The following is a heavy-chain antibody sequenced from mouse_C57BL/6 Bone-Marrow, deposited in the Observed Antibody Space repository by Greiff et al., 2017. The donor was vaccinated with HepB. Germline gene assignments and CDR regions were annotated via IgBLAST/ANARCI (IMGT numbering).Heavy chain of an antibody. CDR3: ARPSVVANYFDY. Sequence: EVNVVESGGGLVKPGGSLKLSCAASGFTFSDYGMHWVRQAPEKGLEWVAYISSGSSTIYYADTVKGRFTISRDNAKNTLFLQMTSLRSEDTAMYYCARPSVVANYFDYWGQGTTLTVSS. CDR1: GFTFSDYG. J-gene: IGHJ2*01. CDR2: ISSGSSTI. D-gene: IGHD1-1*01. V-gene: IGHV5-17*01.